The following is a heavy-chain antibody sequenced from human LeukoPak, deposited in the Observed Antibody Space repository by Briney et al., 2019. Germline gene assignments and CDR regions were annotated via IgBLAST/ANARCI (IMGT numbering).Heavy chain of an antibody. CDR2: VYSGGST. CDR3: AKGSSWFTSDFDY. Sequence: AGGSLRLSCAASGLTVSNNYMSWVRQPPGKGLEWVSVVYSGGSTYYADSVKGRFTISRDNSKNTLYLQMNSLRAEDTAVYYCAKGSSWFTSDFDYWGQGTLVTVSS. V-gene: IGHV3-53*01. J-gene: IGHJ4*02. D-gene: IGHD6-13*01. CDR1: GLTVSNNY.